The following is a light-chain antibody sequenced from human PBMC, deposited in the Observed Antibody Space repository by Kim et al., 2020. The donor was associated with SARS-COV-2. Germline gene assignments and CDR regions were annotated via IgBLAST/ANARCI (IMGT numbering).Light chain of an antibody. CDR1: SGYSNYK. Sequence: QPVLTQPPSASASLGASATLTCTLSSGYSNYKVDWYQQGPGKGPRFVMRVGTGGIVGSKGDGIPDRFSVLGSGLNRYLTIKNIQEEDESDYHCGADHGSGSNFVVVFGGGTQLTVL. CDR2: VGTGGIVG. J-gene: IGLJ2*01. CDR3: GADHGSGSNFVVV. V-gene: IGLV9-49*01.